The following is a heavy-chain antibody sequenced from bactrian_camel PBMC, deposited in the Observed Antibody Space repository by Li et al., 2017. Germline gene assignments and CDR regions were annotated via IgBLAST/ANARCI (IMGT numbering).Heavy chain of an antibody. CDR1: GFTFSSYN. V-gene: IGHV3-2*01. D-gene: IGHD3*01. Sequence: HVQLVESGGGLVRPGGSLRLSCAASGFTFSSYNKRWVRQTPGKELEWMSTIQFDGSKTYYADSVKGRFTISRDNAKDTMYLQMNNLKPEDTAKYTCKTDGWNHGCNVEGQGTQVTVS. CDR2: IQFDGSKT. J-gene: IGHJ4*01.